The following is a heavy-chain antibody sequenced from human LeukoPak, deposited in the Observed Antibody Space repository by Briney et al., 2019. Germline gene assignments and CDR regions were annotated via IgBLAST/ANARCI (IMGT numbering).Heavy chain of an antibody. D-gene: IGHD3-10*01. CDR2: IYADGDS. CDR3: ARGYYYRT. Sequence: SQTLSLTCTVSGGSVSSDNPYWNWIRQPAGKGLEWIGRIYADGDSTYNPSLKSRVTISVDTSKNQLSLRLTSMTAADTAVYYCARGYYYRTWGQGTLVTVSS. J-gene: IGHJ4*02. V-gene: IGHV4-61*02. CDR1: GGSVSSDNPY.